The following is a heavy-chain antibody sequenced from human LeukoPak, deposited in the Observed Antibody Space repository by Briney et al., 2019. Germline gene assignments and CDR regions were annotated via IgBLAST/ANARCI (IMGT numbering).Heavy chain of an antibody. V-gene: IGHV4-34*01. CDR2: INHSGST. Sequence: PSETLSLTCAVYGGSFSGYYWSWIRQPPGKGLEWIGEINHSGSTDYNPSLKSRVTMSVDTSKNQFSLKLSSVTAADTAVYYCARDGAYYYGSGSDYWGQGTLVTVSS. D-gene: IGHD3-10*01. CDR3: ARDGAYYYGSGSDY. CDR1: GGSFSGYY. J-gene: IGHJ4*02.